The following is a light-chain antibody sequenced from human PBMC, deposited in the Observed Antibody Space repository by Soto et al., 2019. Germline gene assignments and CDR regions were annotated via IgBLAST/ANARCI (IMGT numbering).Light chain of an antibody. CDR3: QQTSAAPFT. V-gene: IGKV1-5*03. J-gene: IGKJ3*01. CDR2: KAS. CDR1: QSINNY. Sequence: DIQMTQSPSTLSASVGDRVTITCRASQSINNYLAWYQQKPGKAPKLLIYKASSLESGVPSRFSGSGSRTDFTLTINSLQPEDFATYCCQQTSAAPFTFGPGTKVDIK.